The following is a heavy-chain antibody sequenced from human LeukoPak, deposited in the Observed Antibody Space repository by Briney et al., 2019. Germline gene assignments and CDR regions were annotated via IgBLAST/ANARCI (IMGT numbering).Heavy chain of an antibody. CDR2: ISGSGGST. V-gene: IGHV3-23*01. J-gene: IGHJ4*02. Sequence: GGSLRLSCAASGFTFSSYAMSWVRQAPGKGLEWVSAISGSGGSTSYAQKFQGRVTMTRDMSTSTVYMELSSLRSEDTAVYYCARESVNYDSSGYYQGYFDYWGQGTLVTVSS. D-gene: IGHD3-22*01. CDR3: ARESVNYDSSGYYQGYFDY. CDR1: GFTFSSYA.